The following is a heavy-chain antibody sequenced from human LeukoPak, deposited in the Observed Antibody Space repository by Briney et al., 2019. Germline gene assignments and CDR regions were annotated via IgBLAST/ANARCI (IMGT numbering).Heavy chain of an antibody. D-gene: IGHD1-14*01. V-gene: IGHV2-5*02. CDR3: AYNPQLNY. CDR2: IYWDDDR. CDR1: GLSLSTTGVG. J-gene: IGHJ4*02. Sequence: SGPTPVKPTQTLTLNSHLSGLSLSTTGVGVAWIRHPPEKALEWLALIYWDDDRRYSPSLKSRLTITKDTSKNQVVLTMTNMDPVDTATYYCAYNPQLNYWGQGTLVTVSS.